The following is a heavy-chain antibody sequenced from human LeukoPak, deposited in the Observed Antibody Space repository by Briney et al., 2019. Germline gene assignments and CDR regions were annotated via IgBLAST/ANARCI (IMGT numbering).Heavy chain of an antibody. J-gene: IGHJ5*02. Sequence: GASVKVSCKASGGTFSSYAISWVRQAPGRGLEWMGGIIPIFGTANYAQKFQGRVTITADESTSTAYMELSSLRSEDTAVYYCAREGAVVVPAAMVRDDNWFDPWGQGTLVTVSS. V-gene: IGHV1-69*01. CDR1: GGTFSSYA. CDR2: IIPIFGTA. D-gene: IGHD2-2*01. CDR3: AREGAVVVPAAMVRDDNWFDP.